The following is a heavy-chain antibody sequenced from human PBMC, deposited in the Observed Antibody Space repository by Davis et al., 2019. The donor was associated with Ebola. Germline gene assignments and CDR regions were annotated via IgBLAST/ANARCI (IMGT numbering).Heavy chain of an antibody. CDR2: IKQDGSEK. Sequence: GESLKISCAASGFTFSSYWMSWVRQAPGKGLEWVANIKQDGSEKDYVDSVKGRFTISRDNAKNSLYLHMNSLRAEDTAVYYCARDFRPRYSSSWYYYYGMDVWGQGTTVTVSS. J-gene: IGHJ6*02. CDR3: ARDFRPRYSSSWYYYYGMDV. V-gene: IGHV3-7*03. D-gene: IGHD6-13*01. CDR1: GFTFSSYW.